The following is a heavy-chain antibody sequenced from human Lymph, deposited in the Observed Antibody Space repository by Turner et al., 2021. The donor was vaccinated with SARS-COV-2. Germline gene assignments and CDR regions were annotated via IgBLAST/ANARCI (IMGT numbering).Heavy chain of an antibody. CDR3: ARVGTGGFDY. J-gene: IGHJ4*02. V-gene: IGHV1-46*01. D-gene: IGHD2-15*01. CDR1: GYTFTSYY. Sequence: QVQLVQSGAEVKKPGASVQVSCKASGYTFTSYYMHWVRQAPGQGLEWRGIINPSGDSTSYAQKFQGRVNMTRDTSTSTVYMELSSLRSEDTAVYYCARVGTGGFDYWGQGTPVTVSS. CDR2: INPSGDST.